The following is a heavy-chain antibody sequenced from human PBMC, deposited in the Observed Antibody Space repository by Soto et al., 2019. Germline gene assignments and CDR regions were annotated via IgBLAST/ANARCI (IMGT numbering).Heavy chain of an antibody. CDR3: ARGGAVAGPFDY. J-gene: IGHJ4*02. V-gene: IGHV3-33*01. D-gene: IGHD6-19*01. Sequence: QVHLVESGGGVVQPGTSLRLSCEASGFTFTGSAMHWVRQAPGKGLEWVAIIWHDGTNEDYANSVKGRFTISRDNSKNTLSLQINNLRVDDTAVYYCARGGAVAGPFDYWGQGSLVTVSS. CDR2: IWHDGTNE. CDR1: GFTFTGSA.